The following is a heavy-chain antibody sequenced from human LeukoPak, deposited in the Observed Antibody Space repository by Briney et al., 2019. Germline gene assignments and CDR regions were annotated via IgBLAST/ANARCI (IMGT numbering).Heavy chain of an antibody. CDR1: GFSFSDYV. D-gene: IGHD2-15*01. Sequence: GRSLRLSCAASGFSFSDYVIHWVRQAPGKGLDWVAVISKDGGTKYYADSVKGRLTISRDNSKNMLYLQMNSLRPEDTAVYYCARGGDLKYCSGGSCHSVDYWGQGTLVTVSS. CDR2: ISKDGGTK. V-gene: IGHV3-30-3*01. J-gene: IGHJ4*02. CDR3: ARGGDLKYCSGGSCHSVDY.